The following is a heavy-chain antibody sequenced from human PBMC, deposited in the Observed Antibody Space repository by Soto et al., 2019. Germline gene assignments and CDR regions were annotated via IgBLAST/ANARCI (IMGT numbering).Heavy chain of an antibody. J-gene: IGHJ6*02. V-gene: IGHV4-30-2*01. D-gene: IGHD3-10*01. Sequence: SETLSLTCAVSGGSISSGGYSWSWIRQPPGKGLEWIGYIYHSGSTYYNPSLKSRVTISVDRSKNQFSLKLSSVTPADTAVYYCARDRYYGSGTYYNFYSGMDVWGQGTTVTVSS. CDR2: IYHSGST. CDR3: ARDRYYGSGTYYNFYSGMDV. CDR1: GGSISSGGYS.